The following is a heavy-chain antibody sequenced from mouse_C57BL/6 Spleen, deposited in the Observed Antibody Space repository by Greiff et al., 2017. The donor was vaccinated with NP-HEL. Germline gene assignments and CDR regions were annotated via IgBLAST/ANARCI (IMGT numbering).Heavy chain of an antibody. CDR3: ARYGAPYAMDY. CDR1: GFTFTDYY. V-gene: IGHV7-3*01. Sequence: EVKLMESGGGLVQPGGSLSLSCAASGFTFTDYYMSWVRQPPGKALEWLGFIRNKANGYTTEYSASVKGRFTISRDNSQSILYLQMNALRAEDSATYYCARYGAPYAMDYWGQGTSVTVSS. J-gene: IGHJ4*01. CDR2: IRNKANGYTT.